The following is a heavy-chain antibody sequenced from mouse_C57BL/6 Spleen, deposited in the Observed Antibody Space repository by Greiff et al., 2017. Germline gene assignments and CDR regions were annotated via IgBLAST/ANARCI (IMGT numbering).Heavy chain of an antibody. D-gene: IGHD2-5*01. V-gene: IGHV1-74*01. CDR2: IHPSDSDT. CDR1: GYTFTSYW. Sequence: VQLQQPGAELVKPGASVKVSCTAPGYTFTSYWMHWVKQRPGQGLEWIGRIHPSDSDTNYNQQFKGKATLTVDKSSSTAYMQLSSLTSEDSAVYDCASPYYSNYPWFAYWGQGTLVTVAA. J-gene: IGHJ3*01. CDR3: ASPYYSNYPWFAY.